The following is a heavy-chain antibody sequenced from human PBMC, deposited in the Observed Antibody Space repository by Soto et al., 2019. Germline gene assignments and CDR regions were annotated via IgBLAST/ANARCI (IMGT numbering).Heavy chain of an antibody. CDR2: IYYSGST. CDR3: ASPTLGAFDM. D-gene: IGHD3-16*01. CDR1: GGSISCSNYY. V-gene: IGHV4-39*01. J-gene: IGHJ3*02. Sequence: PSETLSLTCTVSGGSISCSNYYWGWLRQPPGKGLEWIGSIYYSGSTSYNLSLKSRVTISVDTSKNQFSLRLSSVTAADTAVYYYASPTLGAFDMWGQGTMVTVSS.